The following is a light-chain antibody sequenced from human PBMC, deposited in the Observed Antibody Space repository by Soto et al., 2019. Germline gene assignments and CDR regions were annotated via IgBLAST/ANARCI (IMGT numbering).Light chain of an antibody. Sequence: DIQMTQSPSTLSASVGDRVTITCRASQSINSWLAWYQQKPGKATNLLIYKASSLQSGVPSRFSGSGSGTEFSLTLSSLQPDDFATYYCQQYSSYSWTFGRGTKVEIK. J-gene: IGKJ1*01. V-gene: IGKV1-5*03. CDR3: QQYSSYSWT. CDR2: KAS. CDR1: QSINSW.